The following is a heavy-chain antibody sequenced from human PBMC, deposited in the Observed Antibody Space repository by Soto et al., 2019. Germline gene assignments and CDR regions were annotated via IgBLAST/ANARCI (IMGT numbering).Heavy chain of an antibody. V-gene: IGHV1-3*01. CDR1: GYTFTEFA. CDR3: ARTYYYDSSGYYVFDY. D-gene: IGHD3-22*01. J-gene: IGHJ4*02. Sequence: ASVKVSCKASGYTFTEFAIHWVRQAPGQRLEWMGWINAGNGDKRFSEKLQDRVTIATDTSTTTAYMELRSLTSDDTAVYYCARTYYYDSSGYYVFDYWGQGTLVTVSS. CDR2: INAGNGDK.